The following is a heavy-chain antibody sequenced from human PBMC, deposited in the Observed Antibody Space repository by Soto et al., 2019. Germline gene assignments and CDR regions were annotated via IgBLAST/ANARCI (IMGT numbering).Heavy chain of an antibody. CDR3: ARGIGYGSSINCYSSRRLRFDS. J-gene: IGHJ4*02. CDR1: GGSFSGYY. D-gene: IGHD2-2*01. CDR2: VNHSGTT. Sequence: QVQLQQWGAGLLKPSETLSLTCAVYGGSFSGYYWTWIRQSPEKGLEWIGEVNHSGTTYYNPSLKTRVTISVPTPKNQFSLKMSSVTAADTAVYYCARGIGYGSSINCYSSRRLRFDSWGQGTLVTVSS. V-gene: IGHV4-34*01.